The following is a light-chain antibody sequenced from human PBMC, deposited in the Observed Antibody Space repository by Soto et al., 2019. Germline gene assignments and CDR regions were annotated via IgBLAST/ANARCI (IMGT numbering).Light chain of an antibody. J-gene: IGKJ4*01. CDR3: QQYNDWPLT. CDR1: QSVSTN. Sequence: EIVMTQSPATLSVSPGGSATLSCRAGQSVSTNLAWYQQKLGQAPRLHIYGASTRATGIPVRFSGSRSGTAFTLTISSLQSEDFAVYFCQQYNDWPLTFGGGTKVEIK. CDR2: GAS. V-gene: IGKV3-15*01.